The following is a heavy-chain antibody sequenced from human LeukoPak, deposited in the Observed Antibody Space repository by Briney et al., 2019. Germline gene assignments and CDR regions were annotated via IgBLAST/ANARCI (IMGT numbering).Heavy chain of an antibody. J-gene: IGHJ4*02. CDR1: GFTFSTYA. Sequence: GGSLRLSCAASGFTFSTYALSWVRQAPGKGLEWVSTISGSGGSTYYADSVKGRFTISRDNSKNTLYLQMNSLRAEDTAVYYCAKAEMAFDYWGQGTLVTVSS. CDR2: ISGSGGST. CDR3: AKAEMAFDY. V-gene: IGHV3-23*01. D-gene: IGHD5-24*01.